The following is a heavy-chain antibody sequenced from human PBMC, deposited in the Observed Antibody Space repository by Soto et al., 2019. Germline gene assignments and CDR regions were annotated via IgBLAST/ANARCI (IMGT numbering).Heavy chain of an antibody. CDR1: GGSISSGDYY. V-gene: IGHV4-30-4*01. Sequence: PSETLSLTCTVSGGSISSGDYYWSWIRQPPGKGLEWIGYIYYSGSTYYDPSLKSRVTISVDTSKNQFSLKLSSVTAADTAVYYCARGRITTIVVVPAPIVSWGQGTLVTVSS. CDR3: ARGRITTIVVVPAPIVS. D-gene: IGHD2-2*02. CDR2: IYYSGST. J-gene: IGHJ5*02.